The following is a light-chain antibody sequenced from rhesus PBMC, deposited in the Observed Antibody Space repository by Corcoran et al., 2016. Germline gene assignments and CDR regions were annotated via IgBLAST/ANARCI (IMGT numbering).Light chain of an antibody. V-gene: IGKV1S14*01. CDR1: QDLTTS. J-gene: IGKJ1*01. Sequence: DIHMTQSPSSLSASVGDTFTITCRASQDLTTSLDWYQQKPGKAPSPLFYYASKLESGVPSRFSGSGSGTEFTLTISSLQPEDFATYYCRQHNSYPRTFGQGTKVEIK. CDR3: RQHNSYPRT. CDR2: YAS.